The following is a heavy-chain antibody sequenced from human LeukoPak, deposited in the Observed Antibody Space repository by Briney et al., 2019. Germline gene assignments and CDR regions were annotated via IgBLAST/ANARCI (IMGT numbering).Heavy chain of an antibody. J-gene: IGHJ4*02. CDR2: IYYSGST. CDR3: ARFSDILTGYFDY. V-gene: IGHV4-59*01. D-gene: IGHD3-9*01. Sequence: SETLSLTCAVYGGSFSGYYWSWIRQPPGKGLEWIGYIYYSGSTNYNPSLKSRVTISVDTSKNQFSLKLSSVTAADTAVYYCARFSDILTGYFDYWGQGTLVTVSS. CDR1: GGSFSGYY.